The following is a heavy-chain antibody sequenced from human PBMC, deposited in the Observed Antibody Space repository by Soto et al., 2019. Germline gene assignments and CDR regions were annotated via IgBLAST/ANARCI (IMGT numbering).Heavy chain of an antibody. Sequence: EVQLLESGGGLVQSGGSLRLSCAASGFTFSSYAMSWVRQATGRGLEWVSCISNSGATPYYADSVKGRFSISRDNSQNTLYLQLNSLRDEDTAIYYCAKRKGAGGTRGAALDYWGQGTPVTVSS. D-gene: IGHD6-13*01. CDR1: GFTFSSYA. V-gene: IGHV3-23*01. CDR2: ISNSGATP. J-gene: IGHJ4*02. CDR3: AKRKGAGGTRGAALDY.